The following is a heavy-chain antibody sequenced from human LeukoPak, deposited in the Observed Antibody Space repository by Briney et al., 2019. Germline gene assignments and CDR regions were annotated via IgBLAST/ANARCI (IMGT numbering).Heavy chain of an antibody. V-gene: IGHV3-66*01. CDR1: GFTVSSNY. D-gene: IGHD4-17*01. CDR3: ARDRTVSRRGYFDY. CDR2: IYSGGST. J-gene: IGHJ4*02. Sequence: GGSLRLSCAASGFTVSSNYMSWVRQAPGKGLEWVSAIYSGGSTYYADSVKGRFTISRDNSKNTLYLQMNSLRAEDTAVYYCARDRTVSRRGYFDYWGQGTLVTVSS.